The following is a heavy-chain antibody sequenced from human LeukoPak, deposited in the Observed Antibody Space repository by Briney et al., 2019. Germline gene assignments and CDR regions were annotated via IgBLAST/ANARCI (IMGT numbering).Heavy chain of an antibody. Sequence: SETLSLTCTVSGGSISSYYWSWIRQPAGKGLEWIGRIYTSGSTNYNPSLKSRVTISVDTSKNQFSLKLSSVTAADTAVYYCARYQAANYDFWRARDPVGMDVWGQGTTVTVSS. CDR1: GGSISSYY. CDR2: IYTSGST. CDR3: ARYQAANYDFWRARDPVGMDV. D-gene: IGHD3-3*01. J-gene: IGHJ6*02. V-gene: IGHV4-4*07.